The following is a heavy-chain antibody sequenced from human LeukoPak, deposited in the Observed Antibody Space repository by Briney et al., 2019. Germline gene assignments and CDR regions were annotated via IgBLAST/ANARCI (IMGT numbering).Heavy chain of an antibody. CDR2: IYSGGST. CDR1: GGSISSYY. V-gene: IGHV4-4*07. CDR3: ARENTGCYRELDY. Sequence: PSETLSLTCTVSGGSISSYYWSWIRQPAGKGLEWIGHIYSGGSTNYNPPLRGRVTMSVDSSNNQFSLKLSSVTAADTAVFYCARENTGCYRELDYWGQGTLVTVSS. J-gene: IGHJ4*02. D-gene: IGHD1-26*01.